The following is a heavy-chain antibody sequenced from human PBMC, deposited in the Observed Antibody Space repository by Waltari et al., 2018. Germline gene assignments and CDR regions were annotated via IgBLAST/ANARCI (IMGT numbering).Heavy chain of an antibody. CDR3: IKDAIGPQDS. J-gene: IGHJ5*01. D-gene: IGHD2-2*01. CDR2: INPRGNVI. V-gene: IGHV3-74*01. CDR1: GFSVATDW. Sequence: EVQVVESGGGLVLPGGSLRLSCAASGFSVATDWMHWVRHVPGKGLVWVARINPRGNVINCADSVKGRFTISRDIAKNTLILQMSGLRAEDTAIYYCIKDAIGPQDSWGQGTLVTVSS.